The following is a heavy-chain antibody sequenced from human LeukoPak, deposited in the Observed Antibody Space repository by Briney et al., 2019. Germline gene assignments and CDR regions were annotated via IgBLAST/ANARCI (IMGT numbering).Heavy chain of an antibody. CDR3: AKGTDYGDLLDY. CDR2: ITANARSK. CDR1: GFTFSDYT. D-gene: IGHD4-17*01. J-gene: IGHJ4*02. Sequence: GGSLRLSCAGSGFTFSDYTMHWVRQGPGKGLEYVSAITANARSKYHADSVRGRFTISRDNSKNTLYLQMSSLRAEDTAVYYCAKGTDYGDLLDYWGQGTLVTVSS. V-gene: IGHV3-64*02.